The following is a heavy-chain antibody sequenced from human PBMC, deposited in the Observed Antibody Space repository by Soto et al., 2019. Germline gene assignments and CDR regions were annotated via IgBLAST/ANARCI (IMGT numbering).Heavy chain of an antibody. J-gene: IGHJ3*02. CDR1: GFTFSSYW. CDR2: IKQDGSEK. D-gene: IGHD3-22*01. V-gene: IGHV3-7*05. CDR3: AREGVDSSGYYPDAFDI. Sequence: GGSLRLSCAASGFTFSSYWMSWVRQAPGKGLEWVANIKQDGSEKYYVDSVKGRFTISRDNAKNSLYLQMNSLRAEDTAVYYCAREGVDSSGYYPDAFDIWGQGTMVTVSS.